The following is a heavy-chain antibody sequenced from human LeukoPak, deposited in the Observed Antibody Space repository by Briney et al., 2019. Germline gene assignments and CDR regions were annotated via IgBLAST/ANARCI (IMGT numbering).Heavy chain of an antibody. CDR1: GFSFSDYN. J-gene: IGHJ4*02. D-gene: IGHD1-26*01. CDR2: ISSSSSTT. Sequence: GGSLRLSCAASGFSFSDYNMNWVRQAPGKGLEWVAYISSSSSTTHYADSGTGRFSISRDNAKSSLYLQMNSPRVEDTAVYYCARDLYSGSYYDFDYWGQGTLVTVSS. V-gene: IGHV3-48*01. CDR3: ARDLYSGSYYDFDY.